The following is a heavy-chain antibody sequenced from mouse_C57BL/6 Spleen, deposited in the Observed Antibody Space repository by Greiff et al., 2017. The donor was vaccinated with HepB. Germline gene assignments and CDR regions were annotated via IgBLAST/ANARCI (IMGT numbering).Heavy chain of an antibody. CDR1: GYTFTEYT. CDR3: ARHGSDEDPGGWYFDV. CDR2: FYPGSGSI. Sequence: VQVVESGAELVKPGASVKLSCKASGYTFTEYTIHWVKQRSGQGLEWIGWFYPGSGSIKYNEKFKDKATLTADKSSSTVYMELSRLTSEDSAVYFCARHGSDEDPGGWYFDVWGTGTTVTVSS. J-gene: IGHJ1*03. V-gene: IGHV1-62-2*01.